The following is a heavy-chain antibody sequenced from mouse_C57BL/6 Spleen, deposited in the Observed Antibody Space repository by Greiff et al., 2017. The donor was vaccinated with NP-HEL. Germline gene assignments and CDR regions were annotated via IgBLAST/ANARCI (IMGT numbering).Heavy chain of an antibody. J-gene: IGHJ2*01. CDR3: ARKGDYGSRFDY. CDR2: IYPGDGDT. CDR1: GYAFSSYW. Sequence: QVQLKQSGAELVKPGASVKISCKASGYAFSSYWMNWVKQRPGKGLEWIGQIYPGDGDTNYNGKFKGKATLTADKSSSTAYMQLSSLTSEDSAVYFCARKGDYGSRFDYWGQGTTLTVSS. D-gene: IGHD1-1*01. V-gene: IGHV1-80*01.